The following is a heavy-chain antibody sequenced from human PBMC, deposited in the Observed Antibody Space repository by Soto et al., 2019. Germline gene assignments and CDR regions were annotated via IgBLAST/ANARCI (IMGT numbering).Heavy chain of an antibody. D-gene: IGHD3-16*02. Sequence: QVQLVESGGGVVQPGRSLRLSCAASGFTFSSYGMHWVRQAPGKGLEWVAVISYDGSNKYYADSVKGRFTISRDNSKNTLYLQMNSLRAEDTAVYYCATIPSSLGFDYWGQGTLVTVSS. J-gene: IGHJ4*02. CDR2: ISYDGSNK. V-gene: IGHV3-30*03. CDR1: GFTFSSYG. CDR3: ATIPSSLGFDY.